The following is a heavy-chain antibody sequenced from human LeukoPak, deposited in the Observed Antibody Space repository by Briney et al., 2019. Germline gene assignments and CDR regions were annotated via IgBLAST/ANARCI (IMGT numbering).Heavy chain of an antibody. V-gene: IGHV3-30*18. CDR1: GFTFSSYG. Sequence: PGGSLRLSCAASGFTFSSYGMHWVRQAPGKGLEWVAVISYDGSNKYYADSVKGRFTISRDNSRNTLYLQMNSLRAEDTAVYYCAKDFAVAGTGSTDVWGQGTTVTVSS. J-gene: IGHJ6*02. CDR3: AKDFAVAGTGSTDV. CDR2: ISYDGSNK. D-gene: IGHD6-19*01.